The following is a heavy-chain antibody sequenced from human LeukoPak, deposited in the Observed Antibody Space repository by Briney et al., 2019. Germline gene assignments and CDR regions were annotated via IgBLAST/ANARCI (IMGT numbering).Heavy chain of an antibody. CDR1: GGTFSSYA. V-gene: IGHV1-69*01. CDR2: IIPIFGTA. J-gene: IGHJ5*02. D-gene: IGHD3-22*01. Sequence: ASVKVSCKASGGTFSSYAISWVRQAPGQGLEWMGGIIPIFGTANYAQKFQGRVTITADESTSTAYMELSSLGSEDTAVYYCARGVVVIPRGNWFHPWGQGTLVTVSS. CDR3: ARGVVVIPRGNWFHP.